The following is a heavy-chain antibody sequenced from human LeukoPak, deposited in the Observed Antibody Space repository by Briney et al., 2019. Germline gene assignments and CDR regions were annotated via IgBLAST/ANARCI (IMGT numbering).Heavy chain of an antibody. CDR3: ARDCSGSSCYWIH. D-gene: IGHD2-15*01. V-gene: IGHV1-18*01. CDR1: GYTFSSYG. Sequence: ASVTLSCKASGYTFSSYGISWVRQAPGQGLEWLGYISAYNGNTNYAQKVQGRITMTTDTSTSTAYMEMRSLRSDDTAVYYCARDCSGSSCYWIHWGQGTLVTVSS. J-gene: IGHJ4*02. CDR2: ISAYNGNT.